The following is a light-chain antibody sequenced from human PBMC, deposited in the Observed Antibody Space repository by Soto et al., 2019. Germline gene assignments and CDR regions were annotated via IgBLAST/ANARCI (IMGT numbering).Light chain of an antibody. J-gene: IGKJ5*01. CDR3: QQYGSSLT. CDR2: DAS. V-gene: IGKV1-5*01. CDR1: QSISSW. Sequence: DIQMTQSPSTLSASVGDRVTITCRASQSISSWLAWYQQKPGKAPKLLIYDASSLESGVPSRFSGSGSGTEFTLTISSLQPDDFATYYCQQYGSSLTFGQGTRLEIK.